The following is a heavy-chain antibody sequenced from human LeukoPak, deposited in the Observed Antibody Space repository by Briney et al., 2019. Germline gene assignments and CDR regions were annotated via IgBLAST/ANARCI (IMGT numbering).Heavy chain of an antibody. CDR3: TTVDIVAFFVAEDY. CDR2: IKSKTDGGTT. CDR1: GFTFSNAW. D-gene: IGHD5-12*01. J-gene: IGHJ4*02. Sequence: GGSLRLSCAASGFTFSNAWMSWVRQAPGKGLELVGRIKSKTDGGTTDYAAPVKGRFTISRDDSKNTLYLQMNSLKTEDTAVYYCTTVDIVAFFVAEDYWGQGTLVTVSS. V-gene: IGHV3-15*01.